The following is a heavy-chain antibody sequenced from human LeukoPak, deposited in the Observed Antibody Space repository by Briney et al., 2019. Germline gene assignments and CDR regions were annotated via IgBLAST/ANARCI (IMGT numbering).Heavy chain of an antibody. CDR3: AKGYYDFRSGVYYYYYYMDV. D-gene: IGHD3-3*01. J-gene: IGHJ6*03. CDR1: GFTFSSYA. V-gene: IGHV3-23*01. Sequence: GGSLRLSCAASGFTFSSYAMSWVRQAPGKGLEWVSAISGSGGSTYYADSVKGRFTISRDNSKNTLYLQMNSLRAEDTAVYYCAKGYYDFRSGVYYYYYYMDVWGKGTTVTVSS. CDR2: ISGSGGST.